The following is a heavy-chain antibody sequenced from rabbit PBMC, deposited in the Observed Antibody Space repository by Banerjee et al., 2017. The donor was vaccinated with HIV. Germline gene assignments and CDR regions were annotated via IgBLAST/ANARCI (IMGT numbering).Heavy chain of an antibody. CDR1: VFSFSCSYW. J-gene: IGHJ3*01. Sequence: QSLEDSRGDLVKPGAFLALTSTASVFSFSCSYWICWVRQAPGKGLERIACIYAGSSGSTYYASWAKGRFTISKTSSTTVTLQMTSLTAADTATYFCARGDGAYAGYDGLWGQGTLVTVS. D-gene: IGHD7-1*01. V-gene: IGHV1S40*01. CDR3: ARGDGAYAGYDGL. CDR2: IYAGSSGST.